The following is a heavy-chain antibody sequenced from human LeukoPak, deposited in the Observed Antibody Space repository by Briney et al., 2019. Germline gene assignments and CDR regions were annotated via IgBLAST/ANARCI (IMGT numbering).Heavy chain of an antibody. CDR1: GGSISGWY. Sequence: PPETLFLTCTVSGGSISGWYWSWIRQPPGKGLEWIGNIYGSGSTNYNPSLKSRVTISVDTSKTQFSLKLSSVTAADTAVYYCARETSLMGYSGGLGFNYWGQGTLVTVSS. J-gene: IGHJ4*02. D-gene: IGHD6-19*01. CDR2: IYGSGST. V-gene: IGHV4-59*01. CDR3: ARETSLMGYSGGLGFNY.